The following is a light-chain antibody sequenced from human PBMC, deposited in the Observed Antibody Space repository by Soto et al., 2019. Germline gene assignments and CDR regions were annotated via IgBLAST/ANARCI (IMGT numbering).Light chain of an antibody. V-gene: IGLV3-9*01. CDR3: QVRDSSTV. Sequence: SYELTQPLSVSVALGQTARITCGGNNIGSKNVHWYQQNPGQAPVLVIYRDSNRPSGIPERFSGSNSGNTATLTINRAQVGDEADYYCQVRDSSTVFGGGTKLTVL. J-gene: IGLJ2*01. CDR2: RDS. CDR1: NIGSKN.